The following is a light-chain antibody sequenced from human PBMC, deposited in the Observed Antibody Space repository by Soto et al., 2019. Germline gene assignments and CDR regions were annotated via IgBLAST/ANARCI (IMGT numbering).Light chain of an antibody. Sequence: DIQMTQSPSPLSASVGDRVTITCRASQSISSWLAWYQQKPGKAPKLLIYDASSLESGVPSRFSGSGSGTEFTLTISSLQPDDVATYYCQQYNSYWLTFGGGTKVDIK. J-gene: IGKJ4*01. CDR1: QSISSW. CDR3: QQYNSYWLT. V-gene: IGKV1-5*01. CDR2: DAS.